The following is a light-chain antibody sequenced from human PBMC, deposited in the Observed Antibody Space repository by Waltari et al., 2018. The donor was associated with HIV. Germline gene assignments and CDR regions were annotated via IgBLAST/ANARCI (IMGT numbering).Light chain of an antibody. CDR2: GAT. V-gene: IGKV1-8*01. Sequence: ATRMTQSPPSFSASTGDRVTITCRASRDISTHLAWYQQKPGSAPKLLMYGATTLQSGVPSRFNGSGSGTDFTLTINCLQSEDFATYYCQQYYSSPQTFGQGTKLEIK. CDR3: QQYYSSPQT. CDR1: RDISTH. J-gene: IGKJ1*01.